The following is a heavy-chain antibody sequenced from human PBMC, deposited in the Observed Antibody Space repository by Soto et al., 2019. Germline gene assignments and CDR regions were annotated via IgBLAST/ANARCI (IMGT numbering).Heavy chain of an antibody. CDR3: ARARKGGYNWFDP. V-gene: IGHV1-3*01. CDR1: GYTFNSYA. CDR2: INAGNGNT. J-gene: IGHJ5*02. Sequence: ASVKVSCKASGYTFNSYAMHWVRQAPGQRLEWMGWINAGNGNTKYSQKFQGRVTITRDTSASTAYMELSSLRSEDTAVYYCARARKGGYNWFDPWGQGTLVTVSS. D-gene: IGHD1-26*01.